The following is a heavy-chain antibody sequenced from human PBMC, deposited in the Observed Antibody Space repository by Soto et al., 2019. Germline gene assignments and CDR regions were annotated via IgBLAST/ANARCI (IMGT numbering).Heavy chain of an antibody. J-gene: IGHJ4*02. D-gene: IGHD3-22*01. Sequence: ESGGGVVQPGRSLRLSCAASGFTFSSYGMHWVRQAPGKGLEWVAVIWYDGSNKYYADSVKGRFTISRDNSKNTLYLQMNSLRAEDTAVYYCARGNYYYDSSFDYWGQGTLVTVSS. CDR2: IWYDGSNK. CDR3: ARGNYYYDSSFDY. CDR1: GFTFSSYG. V-gene: IGHV3-33*01.